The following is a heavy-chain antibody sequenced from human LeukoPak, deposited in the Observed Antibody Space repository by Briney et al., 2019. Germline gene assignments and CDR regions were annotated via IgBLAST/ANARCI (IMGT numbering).Heavy chain of an antibody. CDR1: GYTFTAYD. J-gene: IGHJ4*02. D-gene: IGHD3-22*01. Sequence: RASVKVSCKASGYTFTAYDINWVRQGAGQGLEWIGWMNPDTGSTGYAQKFQGRVTMTRDTSKSTAYMDLNSLRSEDTAVYYCARLSDTPAYYYSSGYYHIRYWGQGTLLTVSS. V-gene: IGHV1-8*01. CDR3: ARLSDTPAYYYSSGYYHIRY. CDR2: MNPDTGST.